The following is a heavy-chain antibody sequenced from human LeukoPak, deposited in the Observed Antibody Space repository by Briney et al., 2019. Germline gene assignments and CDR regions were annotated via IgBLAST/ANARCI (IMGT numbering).Heavy chain of an antibody. CDR2: ISSSGGGT. D-gene: IGHD6-19*01. CDR3: ARDSGIAVAGTEV. Sequence: GGSLRLSCSASGFTFSSYAMHWIRQAPGKGLEYVSAISSSGGGTYYLASVKGRFTISRDNSKNALSLQMSSLRAEDTAVYYCARDSGIAVAGTEVWGQGTLVTVSS. CDR1: GFTFSSYA. J-gene: IGHJ4*02. V-gene: IGHV3-64D*09.